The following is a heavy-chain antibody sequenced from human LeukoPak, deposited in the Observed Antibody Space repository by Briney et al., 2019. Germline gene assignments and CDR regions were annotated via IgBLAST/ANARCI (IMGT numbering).Heavy chain of an antibody. Sequence: GASVKVSCKASGYTFTSYCMHWVLQAPGQGLEWMGIINPSGGSTSYAQKFQGRVTMTRDTSTSTVYMELSSLRSEDTAVYYCARIAAAGTWAFDIWGQGTMVTVSS. V-gene: IGHV1-46*03. CDR3: ARIAAAGTWAFDI. CDR1: GYTFTSYC. D-gene: IGHD6-13*01. CDR2: INPSGGST. J-gene: IGHJ3*02.